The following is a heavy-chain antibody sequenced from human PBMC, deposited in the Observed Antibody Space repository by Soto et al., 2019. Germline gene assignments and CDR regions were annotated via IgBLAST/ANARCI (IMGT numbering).Heavy chain of an antibody. V-gene: IGHV1-69*12. CDR2: IIPIFGTA. CDR3: ARDRGPSSGYYPYWFDP. CDR1: GGTFSSYA. J-gene: IGHJ5*02. Sequence: QVQLVQSGAEVKKPGSSVKVSCKASGGTFSSYAITWVRQAPGQGLEWMGGIIPIFGTANYAQKFQGRVTITAGESTSRAYMELSSPRSEDTAVYYCARDRGPSSGYYPYWFDPWGQGTLVTVSS. D-gene: IGHD3-22*01.